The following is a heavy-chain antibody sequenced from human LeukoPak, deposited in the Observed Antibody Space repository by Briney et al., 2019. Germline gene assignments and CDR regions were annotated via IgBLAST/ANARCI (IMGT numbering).Heavy chain of an antibody. CDR2: ISGSGGVT. D-gene: IGHD2-8*01. J-gene: IGHJ4*02. Sequence: GGSLRLSCAASRFTFSSYAMSWVRQAPGKGLEWVSAISGSGGVTYYADSVKGRFTISRDNSNNTLYLQMNSLRAEDTAVYYCAKDPDCTSGVCYTFFDYWGQGTLVTVSS. CDR1: RFTFSSYA. CDR3: AKDPDCTSGVCYTFFDY. V-gene: IGHV3-23*01.